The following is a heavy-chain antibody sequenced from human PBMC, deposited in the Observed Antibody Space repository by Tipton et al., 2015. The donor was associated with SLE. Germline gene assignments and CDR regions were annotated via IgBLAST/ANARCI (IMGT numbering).Heavy chain of an antibody. V-gene: IGHV3-30*04. CDR2: ISYDGSNK. J-gene: IGHJ4*02. D-gene: IGHD1-26*01. Sequence: RSLRLSCAASGFTFSSYAMHWVRQAPGKGLEWVAVISYDGSNKYYADSVKGRFTISRDNSKNTLYLQMNSLRAEDTAVYYCAAELTVGADYWGQGTLVTVSS. CDR1: GFTFSSYA. CDR3: AAELTVGADY.